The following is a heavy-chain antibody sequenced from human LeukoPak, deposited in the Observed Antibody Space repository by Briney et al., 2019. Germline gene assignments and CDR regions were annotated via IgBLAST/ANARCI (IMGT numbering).Heavy chain of an antibody. CDR3: ARFQEEDAFDI. Sequence: SETLSLTCAAYGGSFSGYYGSWIRQPPGKGLEWIGEINHSGSTNYNPSLKSRVTISVDTSKNQFSLKLSSVTAADTAVYYCARFQEEDAFDIWGQGTLVTVSS. CDR1: GGSFSGYY. V-gene: IGHV4-34*01. J-gene: IGHJ3*02. CDR2: INHSGST.